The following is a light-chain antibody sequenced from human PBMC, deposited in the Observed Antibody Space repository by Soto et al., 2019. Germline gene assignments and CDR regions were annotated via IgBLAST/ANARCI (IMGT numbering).Light chain of an antibody. CDR1: QTISSW. J-gene: IGKJ2*01. CDR2: KAS. Sequence: DIQMTQSPSTLSGSVGDRVTITCRASQTISSWLAWYQQKPGKAPKLLIYKASTLKSGVPSRFSGSGSGTEFTLTISSLQAEDVAVYYCHQYFNTPYTFGQGTKLEIK. CDR3: HQYFNTPYT. V-gene: IGKV1-5*03.